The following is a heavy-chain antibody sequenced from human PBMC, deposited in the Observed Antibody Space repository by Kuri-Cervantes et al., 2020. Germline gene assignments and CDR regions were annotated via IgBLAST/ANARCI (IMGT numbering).Heavy chain of an antibody. CDR1: GGSFSGYY. Sequence: GESLKISCAVYGGSFSGYYWSWIRQPPGKGLEWVAVISYDGSNKYYADSVKGRFTISRDNSKNTLYLQMNSLRAEDTAVYYCARGGMDVWGQGTTVTVSS. V-gene: IGHV3-30-3*01. J-gene: IGHJ6*02. CDR2: ISYDGSNK. CDR3: ARGGMDV.